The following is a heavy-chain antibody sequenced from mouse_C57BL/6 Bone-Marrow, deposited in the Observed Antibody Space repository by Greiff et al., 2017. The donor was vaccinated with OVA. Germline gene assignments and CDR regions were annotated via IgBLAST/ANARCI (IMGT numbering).Heavy chain of an antibody. D-gene: IGHD1-1*01. J-gene: IGHJ2*01. CDR3: TRDYYGSPFDY. V-gene: IGHV5-9-1*02. CDR1: GFTFSSYA. CDR2: ISSGGDYI. Sequence: VKVEESGEGFVKPGGSLKLSCAASGFTFSSYAMSWVRQTPEKRLEWVAYISSGGDYIYYADTVKGRFTISRDNARNTLYLQMSSLKSEDTAMYYCTRDYYGSPFDYWGQGTTLTVSS.